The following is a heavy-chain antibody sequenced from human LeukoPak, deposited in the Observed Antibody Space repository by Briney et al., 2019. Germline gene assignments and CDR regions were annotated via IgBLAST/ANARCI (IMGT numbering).Heavy chain of an antibody. CDR2: ITSDGRTT. CDR1: GFTFSSTW. Sequence: GGSLRLSCAASGFTFSSTWMHWFRQGAGKGLVWVSRITSDGRTTIYADSVKGRFTISRDNAKNSLYLQMNSLRAEDTAVYYCARWLYSSGWAIDYWGQGTLVTVSS. J-gene: IGHJ4*02. V-gene: IGHV3-74*01. CDR3: ARWLYSSGWAIDY. D-gene: IGHD6-19*01.